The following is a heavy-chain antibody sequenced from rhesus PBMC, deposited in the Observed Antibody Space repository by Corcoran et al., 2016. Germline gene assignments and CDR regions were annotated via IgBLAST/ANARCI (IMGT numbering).Heavy chain of an antibody. Sequence: QVQLVQSGAEVKQPGASVKVSCKASGYTFTSYGMNWVRQAHGQRLDWMGWINTETGNPTYAQGFKERFTCSMDTAITTAYLQIRSLKAEDTAVYYCARRHSGSYYFPTEYFDYWGQGVLVTVSS. J-gene: IGHJ4*01. D-gene: IGHD3-16*01. CDR1: GYTFTSYG. V-gene: IGHV7-114*01. CDR3: ARRHSGSYYFPTEYFDY. CDR2: INTETGNP.